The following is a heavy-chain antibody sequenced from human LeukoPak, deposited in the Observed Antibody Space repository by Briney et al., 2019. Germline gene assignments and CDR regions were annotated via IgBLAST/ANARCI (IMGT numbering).Heavy chain of an antibody. Sequence: PGRSLRLSCAASGFTFSSYGMHWVRQAPGKGLEYVSAISSDGGTTYYADSVKGRFTISRDNSKNTLYLQMSSLRTEDAAVYYCVKGERFINYYFDYWGQGTLVTVSS. V-gene: IGHV3-64D*06. D-gene: IGHD1-1*01. CDR2: ISSDGGTT. J-gene: IGHJ4*02. CDR3: VKGERFINYYFDY. CDR1: GFTFSSYG.